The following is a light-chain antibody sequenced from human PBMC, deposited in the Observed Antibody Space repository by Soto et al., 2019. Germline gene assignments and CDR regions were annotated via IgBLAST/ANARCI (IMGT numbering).Light chain of an antibody. Sequence: DIQLTQSPSTLSASVGDRVTITCRASQSISSWLAWYQQKPGKAPKLLIYKASSLGSGVPSRFSGSGSGTEFTLTTSSLQAEDFAIYYRQQYNSHSSYTFGQGTKLEIK. V-gene: IGKV1-5*03. CDR1: QSISSW. J-gene: IGKJ2*01. CDR3: QQYNSHSSYT. CDR2: KAS.